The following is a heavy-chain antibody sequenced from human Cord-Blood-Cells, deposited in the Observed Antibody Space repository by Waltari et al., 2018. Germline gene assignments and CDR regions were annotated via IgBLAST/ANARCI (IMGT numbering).Heavy chain of an antibody. CDR2: INPNSGGT. D-gene: IGHD3-16*02. CDR1: GYTFTGYY. Sequence: QVQLVQSGAEVKKPGDSVKVSCKASGYTFTGYYMHWVRQAPGQGLEWMGWINPNSGGTNYAQKFQGRVTMTRDTSISTAYMELSRLRSDDTAVYYCARDGAFGGVIVAFDIWGQGTMVTVSS. CDR3: ARDGAFGGVIVAFDI. V-gene: IGHV1-2*02. J-gene: IGHJ3*02.